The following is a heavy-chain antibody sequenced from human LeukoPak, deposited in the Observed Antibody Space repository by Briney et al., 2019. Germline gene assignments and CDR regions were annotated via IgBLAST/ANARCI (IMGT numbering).Heavy chain of an antibody. V-gene: IGHV4-59*08. CDR2: IYYSGST. J-gene: IGHJ4*02. Sequence: SETLSLTCTVSGGSISSYYWSWIRQPPGKGLGWIGYIYYSGSTNYNPSLKSRATISVDTSKNQFSLKLSSVTAADTAVYYCARSGQLRYFDWHYFDYWGQGTLVTVSS. D-gene: IGHD3-9*01. CDR1: GGSISSYY. CDR3: ARSGQLRYFDWHYFDY.